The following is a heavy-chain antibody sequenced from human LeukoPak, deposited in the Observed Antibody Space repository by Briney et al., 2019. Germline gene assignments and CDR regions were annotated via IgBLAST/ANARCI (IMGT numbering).Heavy chain of an antibody. CDR2: ISRSGGTT. Sequence: PGGSLRLSCAASGFTFSSYDMTWVRQTPGKGRGWVSLISRSGGTTYYADSVKGRFTISRDTSKNTLFLQMNSLRVEDTAIYYCAKGAYDYIEIGYFDSWGQGTLVTVSS. V-gene: IGHV3-23*01. J-gene: IGHJ4*02. D-gene: IGHD5-12*01. CDR1: GFTFSSYD. CDR3: AKGAYDYIEIGYFDS.